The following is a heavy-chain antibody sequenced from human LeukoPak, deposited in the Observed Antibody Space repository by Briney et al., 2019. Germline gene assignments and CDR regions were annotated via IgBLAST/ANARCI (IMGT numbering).Heavy chain of an antibody. CDR2: INPKTGVT. CDR3: ARDRRDGYNYWYSDL. Sequence: ASVKVSCKASGYTFTDYYLHWVRQAPGHGLEWMGWINPKTGVTKYAQNFQGRVTMTRDTSINTAYMEVSRLRSDDTAVFYCARDRRDGYNYWYSDLWGRGTLVTVS. D-gene: IGHD5-24*01. V-gene: IGHV1-2*02. CDR1: GYTFTDYY. J-gene: IGHJ2*01.